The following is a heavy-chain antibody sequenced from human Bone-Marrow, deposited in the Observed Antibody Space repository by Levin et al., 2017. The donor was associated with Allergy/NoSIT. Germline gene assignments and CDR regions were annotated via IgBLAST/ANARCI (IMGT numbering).Heavy chain of an antibody. J-gene: IGHJ4*02. CDR2: IYHSGGT. Sequence: RSQTLSLTCTVSGDSVSSGDYSWSWIRQPLGKGLEWIGYIYHSGGTYFNPSLKSRVTMSVDRSKEKFSLNLSSVTAADTAVYYCARTIRWLNPGHFDYWGQGTLVTVSS. CDR1: GDSVSSGDYS. D-gene: IGHD5-24*01. V-gene: IGHV4-30-2*01. CDR3: ARTIRWLNPGHFDY.